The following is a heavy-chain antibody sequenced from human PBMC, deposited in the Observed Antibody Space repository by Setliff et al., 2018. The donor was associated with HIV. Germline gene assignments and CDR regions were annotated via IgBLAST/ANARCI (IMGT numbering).Heavy chain of an antibody. CDR3: ARVEITIFGVADAFDI. V-gene: IGHV3-7*01. CDR2: IRQDGADK. CDR1: GFTFSTSE. J-gene: IGHJ3*02. D-gene: IGHD3-3*01. Sequence: GGSLRLSCAASGFTFSTSEMGWVRQAPGKGLEWVAKIRQDGADKYYVDSVKGRFTISRDNAKNSLYLQMNSLRAEDTAFYYCARVEITIFGVADAFDIWGQGTMVTVSS.